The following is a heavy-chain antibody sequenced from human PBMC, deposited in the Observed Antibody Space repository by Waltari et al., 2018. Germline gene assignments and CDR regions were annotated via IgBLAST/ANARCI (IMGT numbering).Heavy chain of an antibody. CDR1: GYTLTELS. CDR2: FDTEDGET. D-gene: IGHD3-10*01. V-gene: IGHV1-24*01. J-gene: IGHJ1*01. Sequence: QVQLVQSGAEVKKPGASVTVSCKVSGYTLTELSMHWVRQAPGKGLEWMGGFDTEDGETSDAQKFQGRVTMTEDTSTDTAYMELSSLRSEDTAVYYCVWFGESPFGVQHWGQGTLVTVSS. CDR3: VWFGESPFGVQH.